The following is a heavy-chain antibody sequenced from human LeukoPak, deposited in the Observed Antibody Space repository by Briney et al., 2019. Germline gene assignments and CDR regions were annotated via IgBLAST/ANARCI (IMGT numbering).Heavy chain of an antibody. Sequence: GASVKVSCKASGYIFTAYYLHWVRQAPGQKPEWMGWIKANSGDTNYAQKFQGRVTMTRDTSISTAYMELSGLTADDTAVYYCTRVGDDYPYWGQGTLVIVSS. J-gene: IGHJ4*02. CDR1: GYIFTAYY. CDR3: TRVGDDYPY. D-gene: IGHD5-24*01. CDR2: IKANSGDT. V-gene: IGHV1-2*02.